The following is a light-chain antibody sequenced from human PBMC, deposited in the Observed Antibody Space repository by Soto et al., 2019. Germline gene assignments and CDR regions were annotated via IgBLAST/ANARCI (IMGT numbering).Light chain of an antibody. CDR1: QSINTY. CDR2: DAS. V-gene: IGKV1-39*01. Sequence: DIQMTQSPSSLSASVGDRVTLTCRASQSINTYLNWYQHKPGKAPRSLIYDASSLQSGVPSRFSGSGSGTDFTLTISSLQPEDVATYYCQHSYSPPFTFGPGTKVDIK. CDR3: QHSYSPPFT. J-gene: IGKJ3*01.